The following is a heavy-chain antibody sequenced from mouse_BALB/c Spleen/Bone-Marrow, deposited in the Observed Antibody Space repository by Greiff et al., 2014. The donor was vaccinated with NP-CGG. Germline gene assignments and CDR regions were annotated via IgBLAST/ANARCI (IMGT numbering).Heavy chain of an antibody. CDR2: IDPANGNT. CDR3: ANYYYGYYFDY. J-gene: IGHJ2*01. D-gene: IGHD1-1*01. V-gene: IGHV14-3*02. Sequence: EVPLQQSGAELVKPGASVKLSCTASGFNIKDTYMHWVKQRPEQGLEWIGRIDPANGNTKYDPKFQDKATITADTSSNTAYLQLSSLTSEDTAVYYCANYYYGYYFDYWGQGTTLTVSS. CDR1: GFNIKDTY.